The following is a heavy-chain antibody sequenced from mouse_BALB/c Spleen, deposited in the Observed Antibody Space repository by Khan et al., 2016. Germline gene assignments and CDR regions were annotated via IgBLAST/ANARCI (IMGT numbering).Heavy chain of an antibody. D-gene: IGHD1-1*01. CDR3: ATGITTVIVTRRHY. V-gene: IGHV9-3-1*01. J-gene: IGHJ2*01. Sequence: QVQLQQSGPELKKPGETVKISCKASGYTFTNFGINWVRQAPGKGLEWMDWINTNTGETTYADDFKGRFAFSLETSASTAYLQITNLKNEDTATYFCATGITTVIVTRRHYWGQGTTLTVSS. CDR1: GYTFTNFG. CDR2: INTNTGET.